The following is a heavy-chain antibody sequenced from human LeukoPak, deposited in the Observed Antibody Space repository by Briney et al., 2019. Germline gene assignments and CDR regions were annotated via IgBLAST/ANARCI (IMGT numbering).Heavy chain of an antibody. V-gene: IGHV3-15*01. Sequence: GGSLRLSCAASGFTFTNAYMSWLRQAPGKGLEWVALIRNKADGGTTDYAAPVQGRFTISRDDSKNTLYLQMNSLKTEDTAVYYCTTAHYSGYDFDYWGQGTLVTVSS. J-gene: IGHJ4*02. CDR3: TTAHYSGYDFDY. CDR1: GFTFTNAY. CDR2: IRNKADGGTT. D-gene: IGHD5-12*01.